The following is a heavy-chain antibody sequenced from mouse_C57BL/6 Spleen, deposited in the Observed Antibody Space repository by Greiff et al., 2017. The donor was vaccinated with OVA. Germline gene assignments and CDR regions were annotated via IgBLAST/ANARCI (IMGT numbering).Heavy chain of an antibody. Sequence: QVQLQQPGAELVKPGASVKMSCKASGYTFTSYWITWVKQRPGQGLEWIGDIYPGSGSTNYNEKFKSKATLTVDTSSSTAYMQLSSLTSEDSAVYYFAREGYGSSYWYFDVWGTGTTVTVSS. CDR1: GYTFTSYW. CDR2: IYPGSGST. J-gene: IGHJ1*03. D-gene: IGHD1-1*01. V-gene: IGHV1-55*01. CDR3: AREGYGSSYWYFDV.